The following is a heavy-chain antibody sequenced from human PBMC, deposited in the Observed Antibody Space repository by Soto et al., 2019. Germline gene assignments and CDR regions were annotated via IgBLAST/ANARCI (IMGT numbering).Heavy chain of an antibody. Sequence: GGSLRLSCAASGFTFSSYWMSWVRQAPGKGLEWVANIKQDGSEKYYVDSVKGRFTISRDNAKNSLYLQMNSLRAEDTAVYYCARKGGLGIFSLDIWGQGTMVTVSS. CDR3: ARKGGLGIFSLDI. D-gene: IGHD3-3*01. CDR2: IKQDGSEK. J-gene: IGHJ3*02. CDR1: GFTFSSYW. V-gene: IGHV3-7*01.